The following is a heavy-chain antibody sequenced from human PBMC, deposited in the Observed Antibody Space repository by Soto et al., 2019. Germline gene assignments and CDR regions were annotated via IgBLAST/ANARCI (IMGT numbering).Heavy chain of an antibody. CDR3: ARDGDGYNY. CDR1: GGSVSSGSYY. D-gene: IGHD5-12*01. CDR2: IYSSGST. Sequence: QVQLQESGPGLVKPSETLSLTCTVSGGSVSSGSYYWSWIRQPPGKGLEWIGYIYSSGSTSYNPSPNXRXTXSVDTSKNQFSLKLSSVTAADTAVYYCARDGDGYNYWGQGTLVTVSS. J-gene: IGHJ4*02. V-gene: IGHV4-61*01.